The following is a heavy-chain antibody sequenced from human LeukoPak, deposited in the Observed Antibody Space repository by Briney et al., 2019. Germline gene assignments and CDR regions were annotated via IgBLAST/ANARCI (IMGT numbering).Heavy chain of an antibody. D-gene: IGHD3-22*01. J-gene: IGHJ4*02. V-gene: IGHV3-23*01. CDR2: ISGSGDST. CDR1: GFTFSSYA. Sequence: GGSLRLSCAASGFTFSSYAMSWVRQAPGKGLEWVSGISGSGDSTYYADSVKGRFTISRDNSKNTLYPQMNSLRAEDTAVYYCAKDGYSSGYRFDYWGQGTLVTVSS. CDR3: AKDGYSSGYRFDY.